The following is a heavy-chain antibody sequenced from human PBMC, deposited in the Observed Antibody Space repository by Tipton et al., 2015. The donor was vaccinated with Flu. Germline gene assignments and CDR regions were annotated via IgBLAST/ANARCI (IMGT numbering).Heavy chain of an antibody. CDR3: ARGNWNSNYDNWFDP. Sequence: LRLSCTVSGASVNIENSYWVWIRKSLGRGLEWIGTIYNTGLTNYNPSLKSRVTVSLDMPKNQFSLNVSLVTAADTATYFCARGNWNSNYDNWFDPWGQGTPVTVPS. D-gene: IGHD1-1*01. CDR1: GASVNIENSY. V-gene: IGHV4-39*07. CDR2: IYNTGLT. J-gene: IGHJ5*02.